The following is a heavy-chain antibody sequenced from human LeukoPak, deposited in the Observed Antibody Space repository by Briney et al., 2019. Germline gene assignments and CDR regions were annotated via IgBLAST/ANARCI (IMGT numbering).Heavy chain of an antibody. V-gene: IGHV3-7*01. CDR3: ARIGVVVATAIVTIDAFDI. CDR2: IKQDGSEK. CDR1: GFTFSSYW. Sequence: GGSLRLSXAASGFTFSSYWMSWVRQAPGKGLEWVANIKQDGSEKYYVDSVKGRFTISRDNAKNSLYLQMNSLRAEDTAVYYCARIGVVVATAIVTIDAFDIWGQGTMVTVSS. D-gene: IGHD2-21*02. J-gene: IGHJ3*02.